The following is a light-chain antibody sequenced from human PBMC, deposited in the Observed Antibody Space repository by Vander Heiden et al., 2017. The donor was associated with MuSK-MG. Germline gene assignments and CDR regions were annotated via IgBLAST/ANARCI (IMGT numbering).Light chain of an antibody. V-gene: IGKV3-20*01. CDR3: QQDGSSPNT. Sequence: IVLTQSPGTLSLSPGERATLSCRASQSVSSSHLAWYQQKPVQAPRLLIYGASSRATGIPDRFRGSRSGTDFTLTIIRLEPADFAVYYCQQDGSSPNTFGQWTKLELK. CDR2: GAS. CDR1: QSVSSSH. J-gene: IGKJ2*01.